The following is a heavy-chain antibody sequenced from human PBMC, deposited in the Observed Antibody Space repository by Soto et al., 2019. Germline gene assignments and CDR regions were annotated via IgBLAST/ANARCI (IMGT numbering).Heavy chain of an antibody. J-gene: IGHJ1*01. D-gene: IGHD1-26*01. CDR1: GFTFSSYG. CDR3: ARDQGAYAEYFQH. V-gene: IGHV3-33*01. Sequence: QVQLVESGGGVVQPGRSLRLSCAASGFTFSSYGMHWVRQAPGKGLEWVALIRYDGSNKYYADSVKSRFTISRDNSKNTLYLQMNSLRAEDTAVYYCARDQGAYAEYFQHWGQGTLVTVSS. CDR2: IRYDGSNK.